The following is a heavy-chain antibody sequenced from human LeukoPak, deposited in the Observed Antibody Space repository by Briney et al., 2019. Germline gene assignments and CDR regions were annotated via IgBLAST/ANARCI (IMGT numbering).Heavy chain of an antibody. CDR3: ARDGILGSHDY. Sequence: PGGSLRLSCAASGFTFSSYSMNWVRQAPGKGLEWVSSISSSSSYIYYADSVEGRFTISRDNAKNTLYLQMNSLRAEDTAVYYCARDGILGSHDYWGQGTLVTVSS. CDR2: ISSSSSYI. V-gene: IGHV3-21*01. D-gene: IGHD3-3*02. CDR1: GFTFSSYS. J-gene: IGHJ4*02.